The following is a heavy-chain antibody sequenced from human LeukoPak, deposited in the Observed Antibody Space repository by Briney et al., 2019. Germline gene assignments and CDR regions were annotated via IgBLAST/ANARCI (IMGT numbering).Heavy chain of an antibody. CDR1: GFTFSTYG. CDR3: AKRACSSGSCYSRAFDI. J-gene: IGHJ3*02. V-gene: IGHV3-30*18. Sequence: GGSLRLSCAASGFTFSTYGMHWVRQAPGKGLGWVAVISYDGSNKNYADSVKGRFTISRDNSKNTVYLQMNSLRAEDTAVYYCAKRACSSGSCYSRAFDIWGQGTMVSVSS. D-gene: IGHD2-15*01. CDR2: ISYDGSNK.